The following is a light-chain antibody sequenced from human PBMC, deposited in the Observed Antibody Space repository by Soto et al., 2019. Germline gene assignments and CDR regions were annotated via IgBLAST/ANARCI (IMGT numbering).Light chain of an antibody. CDR2: AAS. V-gene: IGKV1-12*01. CDR1: PRIRSW. Sequence: DIHMTQSPSSVSASVVDSVTMTCRASPRIRSWLALYQLKRGKAPKLLIYAASRSQSGVPSRFSRSGPRTDFTLTIRSLQPEDFATYYYQQANSFPWTFGQGTKVDLK. CDR3: QQANSFPWT. J-gene: IGKJ1*01.